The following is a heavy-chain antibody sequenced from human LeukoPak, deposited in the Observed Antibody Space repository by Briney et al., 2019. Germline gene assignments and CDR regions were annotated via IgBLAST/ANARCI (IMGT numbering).Heavy chain of an antibody. D-gene: IGHD6-19*01. Sequence: GASVKVSCKASGYTFTSYGISWVRQAPGQGLEWMGWISAYNGNTNYAQKLQGRVTMTTDTPTSTAYMELRSLRSDDTAVYYCARGTHPYSSGWYPHWGQGTLVTVSS. V-gene: IGHV1-18*04. CDR3: ARGTHPYSSGWYPH. CDR1: GYTFTSYG. CDR2: ISAYNGNT. J-gene: IGHJ4*02.